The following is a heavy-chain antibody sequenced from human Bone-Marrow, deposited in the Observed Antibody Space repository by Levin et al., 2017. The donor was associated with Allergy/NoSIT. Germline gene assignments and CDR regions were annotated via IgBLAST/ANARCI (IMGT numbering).Heavy chain of an antibody. CDR3: AGVSHHLIAFDI. J-gene: IGHJ3*02. CDR1: GISVSDNY. D-gene: IGHD5/OR15-5a*01. Sequence: GGSLRLSCAASGISVSDNYMTWVRQAPGKGLEWVSTIYSSGSSYYAGSVKGRFTISRDNSKNTVYLQTTRLRSDDTAVYYCAGVSHHLIAFDIWGQGTMVTVSP. CDR2: IYSSGSS. V-gene: IGHV3-66*01.